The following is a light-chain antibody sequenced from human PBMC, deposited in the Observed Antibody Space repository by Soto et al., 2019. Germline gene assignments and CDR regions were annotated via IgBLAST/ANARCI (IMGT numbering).Light chain of an antibody. Sequence: DIILTQSPSSLSASLGDRVTITFRASQSISTYLNWYQQKPGTAPKLLIYASYTLQSGVPSRFSGRGSGTDFTLTISSLQPEDFATYYCQQSYSTPITFGQGTRLEIK. V-gene: IGKV1-39*01. CDR2: ASY. CDR1: QSISTY. J-gene: IGKJ5*01. CDR3: QQSYSTPIT.